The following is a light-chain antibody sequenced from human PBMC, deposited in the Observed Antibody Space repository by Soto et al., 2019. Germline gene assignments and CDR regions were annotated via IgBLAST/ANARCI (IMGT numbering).Light chain of an antibody. Sequence: QSVLTQPPSASGTPGQRVTISCSGGSSNIGTNHVYWYQHLPGTAPKLLIYRHTLWPSGVPDRFSASKSVTSASLANSGLRSDDEADYYCAAWDDSLSGWVFGGGTTLTVL. J-gene: IGLJ3*02. V-gene: IGLV1-47*01. CDR2: RHT. CDR3: AAWDDSLSGWV. CDR1: SSNIGTNH.